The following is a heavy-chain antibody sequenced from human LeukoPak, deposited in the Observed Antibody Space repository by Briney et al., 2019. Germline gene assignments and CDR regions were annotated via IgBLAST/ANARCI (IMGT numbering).Heavy chain of an antibody. Sequence: SQTLSLTCAVSGDSVSSKNGAWNWIRQSPSRGLEWLGRTYYRSKWYNDYAESMEGRMTISQDTSKNQYSLHLNSVTPDDTAVYYCARDLGTTGWHTFDYWGQGALVTVSS. CDR2: TYYRSKWYN. D-gene: IGHD6-19*01. CDR1: GDSVSSKNGA. J-gene: IGHJ4*02. CDR3: ARDLGTTGWHTFDY. V-gene: IGHV6-1*01.